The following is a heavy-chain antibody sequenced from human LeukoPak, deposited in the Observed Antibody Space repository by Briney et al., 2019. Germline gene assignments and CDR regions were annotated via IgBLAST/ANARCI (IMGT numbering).Heavy chain of an antibody. V-gene: IGHV3-21*01. CDR3: AREGRWFGELRSHYYYGMDV. Sequence: PGGSLRLSCAASGFTFSSYSMTWVRQAPGKGLEWVSSISSSSSYIYYADSVKGRFTISRDNAKNSLYLQMNSLRAEDTAVYYCAREGRWFGELRSHYYYGMDVWGQGTTVTVSS. D-gene: IGHD3-10*01. CDR1: GFTFSSYS. CDR2: ISSSSSYI. J-gene: IGHJ6*02.